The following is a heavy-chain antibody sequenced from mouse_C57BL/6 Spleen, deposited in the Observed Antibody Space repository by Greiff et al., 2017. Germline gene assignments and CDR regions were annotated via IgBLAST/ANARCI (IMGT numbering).Heavy chain of an antibody. CDR2: IDPNSGGS. D-gene: IGHD2-1*01. Sequence: VKLQQPGAELVKPGASVKLSCKASGYTFTSYWMHWVKQRPGRGLEWIGRIDPNSGGSKYNEKFKGKATLTIDKPSSTAYMQLSSLTSEDSAVYYCGMGTTRFYFDYWGQGTTLTVSS. V-gene: IGHV1-72*01. CDR1: GYTFTSYW. CDR3: GMGTTRFYFDY. J-gene: IGHJ2*01.